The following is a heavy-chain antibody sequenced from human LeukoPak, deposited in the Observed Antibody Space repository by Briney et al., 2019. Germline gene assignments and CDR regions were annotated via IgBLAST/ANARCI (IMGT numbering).Heavy chain of an antibody. CDR1: GYTFTSYG. D-gene: IGHD3-10*01. CDR3: ASPGGRNYYDSGHSGDYYYYGMDV. Sequence: ASVTVSCKASGYTFTSYGISWVRQAPGQGLEWMGWISAYNGNTNYAQTLQGRVTMTTDTSTSTAYMELRSLRSDDTAVYYCASPGGRNYYDSGHSGDYYYYGMDVWGQGTTVTVSS. V-gene: IGHV1-18*01. CDR2: ISAYNGNT. J-gene: IGHJ6*02.